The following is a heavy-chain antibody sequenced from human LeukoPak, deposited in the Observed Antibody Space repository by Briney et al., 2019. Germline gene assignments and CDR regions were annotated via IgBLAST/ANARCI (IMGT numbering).Heavy chain of an antibody. V-gene: IGHV4-4*02. J-gene: IGHJ4*02. CDR2: IYHSGST. D-gene: IGHD5-24*01. CDR1: GGSISSSNW. Sequence: SGTLSLTCAVSGGSISSSNWWRWVRQPPGKGLEWIGEIYHSGSTNYNPSLKSRLTISVDKSKNQFSLKLSSVAAADTALYYCAGGRDGYNNVDYWGQGTLVTVSS. CDR3: AGGRDGYNNVDY.